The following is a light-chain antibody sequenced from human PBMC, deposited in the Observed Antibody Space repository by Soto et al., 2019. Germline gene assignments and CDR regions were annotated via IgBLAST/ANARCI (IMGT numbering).Light chain of an antibody. Sequence: EIVLTQSPGTLSLPPGQRATLSCRASQSVSFNYLAWYQQKPGQAPRLLIYDASIRATGIPDRFSGSGSGTDFTLTISRLEPEDFAVYYCHHFGSSPAFGQGTKVEIK. J-gene: IGKJ1*01. CDR3: HHFGSSPA. V-gene: IGKV3-20*01. CDR2: DAS. CDR1: QSVSFNY.